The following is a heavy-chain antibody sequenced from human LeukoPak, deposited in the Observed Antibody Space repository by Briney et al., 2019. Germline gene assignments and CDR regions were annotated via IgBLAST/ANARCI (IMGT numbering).Heavy chain of an antibody. Sequence: SVTVSCKASGGTFSSYAISWLRQAPAQGLEWMGRIIPIFGTANYAQKFQGRVTITTDESTSTAYMELSSLRSEDTAVYYCARDGVPSGYYYYYMDVWGKGTTVTVSS. J-gene: IGHJ6*03. V-gene: IGHV1-69*05. CDR3: ARDGVPSGYYYYYMDV. CDR2: IIPIFGTA. D-gene: IGHD3-16*01. CDR1: GGTFSSYA.